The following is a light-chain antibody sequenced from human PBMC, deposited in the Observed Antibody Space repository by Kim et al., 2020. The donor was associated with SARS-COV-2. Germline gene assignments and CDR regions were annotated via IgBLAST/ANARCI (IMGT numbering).Light chain of an antibody. J-gene: IGKJ1*01. Sequence: VSPGERATLSCRASQSVSTNSAWYQQKPGQGPRLLISGASTRATDIPDRFSGSGSGTEFTLTISSLQSEDSAVYYCQQYNDWPQTFGQGTKVDIK. V-gene: IGKV3-15*01. CDR2: GAS. CDR3: QQYNDWPQT. CDR1: QSVSTN.